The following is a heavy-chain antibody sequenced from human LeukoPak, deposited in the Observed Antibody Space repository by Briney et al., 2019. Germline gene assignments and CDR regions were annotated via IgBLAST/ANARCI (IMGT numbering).Heavy chain of an antibody. Sequence: PSQTLSLNCTVSGGSISSGSYYWSWIRQPAGKGLEWIGRIYTSGSTNYNPSLKSRVTISVDTSRNQFSLKLSSVTAADTAVYYCARGYYDFWSGRDVTYFDYWGQGTLVTVSS. CDR3: ARGYYDFWSGRDVTYFDY. V-gene: IGHV4-61*02. J-gene: IGHJ4*02. CDR2: IYTSGST. CDR1: GGSISSGSYY. D-gene: IGHD3-3*01.